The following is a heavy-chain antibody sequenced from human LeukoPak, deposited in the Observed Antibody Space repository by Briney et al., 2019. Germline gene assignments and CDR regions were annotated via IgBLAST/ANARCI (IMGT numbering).Heavy chain of an antibody. D-gene: IGHD6-19*01. CDR2: ISGGGGST. CDR1: GFTFSTYA. Sequence: PGGSLRLSCAASGFTFSTYAMSWVRQAPGKGLEWVSGISGGGGSTNYADSVKGRFTISRDSSKNTLYLQMNTLSAEDTAVYYCAKDIAVAGTYVFDYWGRGTLVTVSS. CDR3: AKDIAVAGTYVFDY. J-gene: IGHJ4*02. V-gene: IGHV3-23*01.